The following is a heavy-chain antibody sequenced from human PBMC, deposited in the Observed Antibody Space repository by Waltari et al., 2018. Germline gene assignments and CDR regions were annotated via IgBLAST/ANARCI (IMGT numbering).Heavy chain of an antibody. CDR1: GYSFTSFW. Sequence: EVQLVQSGAEVKKPGESLRISCKGSGYSFTSFWITRVRQSPGKGLEWMGMIDPSDSDIDYSPSFQGHVTISVDNSITTAYLQWNSLKASDTAMYYCARHFVGNSPEFDYWGQGTLVTVSS. J-gene: IGHJ4*02. CDR3: ARHFVGNSPEFDY. D-gene: IGHD3-3*02. CDR2: IDPSDSDI. V-gene: IGHV5-10-1*01.